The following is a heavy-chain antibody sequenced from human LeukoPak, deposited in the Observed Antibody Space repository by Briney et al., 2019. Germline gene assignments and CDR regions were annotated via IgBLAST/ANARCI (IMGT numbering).Heavy chain of an antibody. J-gene: IGHJ4*02. CDR2: IVPIFGIA. D-gene: IGHD4-23*01. Sequence: SLKVSSEASGYSFTADYMCRGRQAPGQRLEWMGGIVPIFGIANYAQKSQGSVTTTADESPSTAYIELCSVRALDTPLYYSARADSARVVTPLDYWGQGTLVTVSS. CDR1: GYSFTADY. CDR3: ARADSARVVTPLDY. V-gene: IGHV1-69*13.